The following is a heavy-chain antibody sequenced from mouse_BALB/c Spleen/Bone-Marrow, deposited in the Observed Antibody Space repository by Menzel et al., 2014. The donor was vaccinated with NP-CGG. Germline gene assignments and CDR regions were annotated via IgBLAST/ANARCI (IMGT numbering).Heavy chain of an antibody. V-gene: IGHV5-9-4*01. CDR1: GFTFSRYA. CDR3: ARDHYGYYAMDY. Sequence: EVKLMESGGGLVKPGGSLKLSCAASGFTFSRYALSWVRQSPAKRLEWVAEISSGGSYPYYPDPVTGRFTSARDNAKNTLYLEMSSMRSEDTAMYYCARDHYGYYAMDYWGQGTSVTVSS. CDR2: ISSGGSYP. J-gene: IGHJ4*01. D-gene: IGHD1-2*01.